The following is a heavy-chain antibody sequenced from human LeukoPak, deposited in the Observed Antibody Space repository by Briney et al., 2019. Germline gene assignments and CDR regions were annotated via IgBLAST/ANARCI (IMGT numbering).Heavy chain of an antibody. J-gene: IGHJ5*02. V-gene: IGHV1-2*06. Sequence: ASVKVSCKASGYTFTGYYMHWVRQAPGQGLEWTGRINPNSGGTNYAQKFQGRATMTRDTSISTAYMELSRLRSDDTAVYYCARDRIAAAGQLYNWFDPWGQGTLVTVSS. CDR3: ARDRIAAAGQLYNWFDP. CDR1: GYTFTGYY. D-gene: IGHD6-13*01. CDR2: INPNSGGT.